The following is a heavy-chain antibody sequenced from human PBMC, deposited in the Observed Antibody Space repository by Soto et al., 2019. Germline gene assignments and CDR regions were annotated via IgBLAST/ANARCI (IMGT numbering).Heavy chain of an antibody. CDR3: ARVDIVVVVAATSYNWFDP. Sequence: GASVKVSCKASGYTFTSYGISWVRQAPGQGLEWMGWISAYNGNTNYAQKLQGRVTMTTDTSTSTAYMELRSLRSDDTAVYYCARVDIVVVVAATSYNWFDPWGQGTLVTVS. CDR2: ISAYNGNT. V-gene: IGHV1-18*01. CDR1: GYTFTSYG. J-gene: IGHJ5*02. D-gene: IGHD2-15*01.